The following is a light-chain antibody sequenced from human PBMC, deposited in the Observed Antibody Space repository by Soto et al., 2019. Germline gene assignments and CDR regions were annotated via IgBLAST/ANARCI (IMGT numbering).Light chain of an antibody. CDR1: QGIGNA. J-gene: IGKJ1*01. V-gene: IGKV1-6*01. CDR3: LQDINYPWT. CDR2: GAS. Sequence: IQMTQSPASVSASVGYRITISCLASQGIGNALGWYQQKPGKPPKVLIYGASNLQSGVPPRFSGSGSGTDFTLAISSLQPEDSATYYCLQDINYPWTFGQGTKVDIK.